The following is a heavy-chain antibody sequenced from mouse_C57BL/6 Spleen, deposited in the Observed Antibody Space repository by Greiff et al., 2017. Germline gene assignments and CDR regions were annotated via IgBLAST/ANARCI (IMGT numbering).Heavy chain of an antibody. Sequence: EVQLVESGGGLVKPGGSLTLSCAASGFTFTDYGMHWVRQAPEKGLEWVAFISSGSSTIYYADTVKGRFTISRDNAQITLYLQMTSLRSEDTAMYYCARHAGSIDYWGQGTTLTVSS. J-gene: IGHJ2*01. D-gene: IGHD4-1*01. CDR2: ISSGSSTI. V-gene: IGHV5-17*01. CDR1: GFTFTDYG. CDR3: ARHAGSIDY.